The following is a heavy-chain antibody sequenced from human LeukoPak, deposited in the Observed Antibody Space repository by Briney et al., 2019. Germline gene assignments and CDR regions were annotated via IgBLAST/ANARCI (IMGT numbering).Heavy chain of an antibody. CDR2: IKQDGSEK. CDR3: ARGHYYDSSGYYYAI. Sequence: PGGSLRLSCAASGFTFSTYWMSWVRQAPGKGLEWVANIKQDGSEKYYVDSVKGRFTISRDNAKNSLYLQMNSLRAEDTAVYYCARGHYYDSSGYYYAIWGQGTMVTVSS. V-gene: IGHV3-7*01. J-gene: IGHJ3*02. D-gene: IGHD3-22*01. CDR1: GFTFSTYW.